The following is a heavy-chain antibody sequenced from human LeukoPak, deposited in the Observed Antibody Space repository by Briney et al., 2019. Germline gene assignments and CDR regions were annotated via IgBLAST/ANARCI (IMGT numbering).Heavy chain of an antibody. Sequence: GRSLRLSCAASGFTFDDYAMHWVRQAPGKGLEWVSGISWNSGSIGYADSVKGRFTISRDNAKNSLYLQMNSLRAEDTALYYCAKDRRHIVVATTFDYWGQGTLVTVSS. D-gene: IGHD1-26*01. CDR1: GFTFDDYA. V-gene: IGHV3-9*01. J-gene: IGHJ4*02. CDR2: ISWNSGSI. CDR3: AKDRRHIVVATTFDY.